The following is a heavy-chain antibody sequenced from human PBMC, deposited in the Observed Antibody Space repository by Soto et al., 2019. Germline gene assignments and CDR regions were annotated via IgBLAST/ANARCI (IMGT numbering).Heavy chain of an antibody. CDR2: ISWNGCSI. V-gene: IGHV3-9*01. Sequence: GGSLRLSCAASGFTFDDYAMHWVRQAPGKGLEWVSGISWNGCSIGYADSVKGRFTISRDNAKSSLYLQMNSLRAEDTALYYCAKNVGYYDSSGQDVWGQGTLVTVSS. D-gene: IGHD3-22*01. CDR1: GFTFDDYA. J-gene: IGHJ4*02. CDR3: AKNVGYYDSSGQDV.